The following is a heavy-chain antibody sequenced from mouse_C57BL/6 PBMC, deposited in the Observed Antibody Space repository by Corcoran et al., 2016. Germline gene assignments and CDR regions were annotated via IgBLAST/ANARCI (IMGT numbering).Heavy chain of an antibody. J-gene: IGHJ1*03. Sequence: QVPLQQSGPELVTPGASVPISCTASGYTFTYFYLIWVQQRPGQGLEWIGWIFPGSGSTYYNEKFKGKATLTVDKSSSTAYMLLSSLTSEDSAVYFCARRDDDYDDWYFDVWGTGTTVTVSA. CDR1: GYTFTYFY. CDR2: IFPGSGST. V-gene: IGHV1-75*01. CDR3: ARRDDDYDDWYFDV. D-gene: IGHD2-4*01.